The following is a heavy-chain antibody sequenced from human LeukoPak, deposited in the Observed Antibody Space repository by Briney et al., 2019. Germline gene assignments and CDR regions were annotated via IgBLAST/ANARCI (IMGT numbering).Heavy chain of an antibody. CDR1: GFTFSSYG. Sequence: GSLRLSCAASGFTFSSYGMHWVRQAPGKGLEWVAFIRYDGSNKYYADSVKGRFTISRDNSKNTLYLQMNSLRAEDTAVYYCAKTPPPHYYYSSSYYSSYYYYYYMDVWGKGTTVTVSS. CDR3: AKTPPPHYYYSSSYYSSYYYYYYMDV. CDR2: IRYDGSNK. D-gene: IGHD3-22*01. V-gene: IGHV3-30*02. J-gene: IGHJ6*03.